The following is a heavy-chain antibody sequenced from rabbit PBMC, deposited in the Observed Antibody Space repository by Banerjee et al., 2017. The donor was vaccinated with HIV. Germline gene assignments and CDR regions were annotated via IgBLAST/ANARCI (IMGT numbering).Heavy chain of an antibody. V-gene: IGHV1S45*01. D-gene: IGHD1-1*01. CDR1: GFSFSSNDY. J-gene: IGHJ4*01. Sequence: QEQLEESGGGLVQPQGSLTLTCKASGFSFSSNDYMCWVRQAPGKGLEWIACTVGGRSTFTYYASWAKGRFTISKASSTTVTLQMTSLTAADTATYFCARDLDGVIGWNFGWWGPGTLVTVS. CDR2: TVGGRSTFT. CDR3: ARDLDGVIGWNFGW.